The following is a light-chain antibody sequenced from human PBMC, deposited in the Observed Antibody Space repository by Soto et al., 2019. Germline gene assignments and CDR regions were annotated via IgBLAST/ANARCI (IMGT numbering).Light chain of an antibody. CDR1: QSVSSSY. CDR3: QQYGSSPYT. V-gene: IGKV3-20*01. J-gene: IGKJ2*01. Sequence: EIVLTQSPGTLSLSPGERATLSCRASQSVSSSYLAWYQQKPGQAPRLLIYGASSRATGIPYRFSGSGSGTDFPLTISRLEPEDFAVYSCQQYGSSPYTFGQGTKLEIK. CDR2: GAS.